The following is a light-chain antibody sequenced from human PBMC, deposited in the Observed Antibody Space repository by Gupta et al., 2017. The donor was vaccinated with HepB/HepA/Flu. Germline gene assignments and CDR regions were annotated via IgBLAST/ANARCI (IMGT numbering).Light chain of an antibody. CDR3: QQYGSSVT. Sequence: EILLTQSPGTLSLSPGESATLSCRASQSVSSSYLAWYQQQPGQAPRLLIYGASSRATGIPDRFSGSGSGTDFTLTISRLEPEDFAVYYCQQYGSSVTFGGGTKVEIK. J-gene: IGKJ4*01. V-gene: IGKV3-20*01. CDR2: GAS. CDR1: QSVSSSY.